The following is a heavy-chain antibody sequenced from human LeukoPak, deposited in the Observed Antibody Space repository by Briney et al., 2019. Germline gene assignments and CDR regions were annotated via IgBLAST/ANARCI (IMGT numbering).Heavy chain of an antibody. V-gene: IGHV3-23*01. CDR2: ITPNADRA. CDR3: AIMHGYYDGSGYWVQ. D-gene: IGHD3-22*01. CDR1: GFTFGSYG. J-gene: IGHJ1*01. Sequence: GGSLRLSCAASGFTFGSYGMSWVRQAPGEGLEWVSFITPNADRASYADSVKGRFTISRDNPRNTLYMQMNSLRDEDTAVYYCAIMHGYYDGSGYWVQWGQGTLVTVSS.